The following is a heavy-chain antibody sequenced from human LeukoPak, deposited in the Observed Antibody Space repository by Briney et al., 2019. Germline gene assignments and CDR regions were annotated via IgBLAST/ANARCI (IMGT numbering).Heavy chain of an antibody. V-gene: IGHV3-23*01. J-gene: IGHJ6*02. D-gene: IGHD5-24*01. CDR3: ARDRGYVMDV. CDR2: ISNSAENT. CDR1: GFTFSSYG. Sequence: PGGSLRLSCAASGFTFSSYGMSCVRQAPGKGLEWVSVISNSAENTYYADSEKGRFTISRDNAKNTLYLQMDSLRAEDTAVYYCARDRGYVMDVWGQGTTVTVSS.